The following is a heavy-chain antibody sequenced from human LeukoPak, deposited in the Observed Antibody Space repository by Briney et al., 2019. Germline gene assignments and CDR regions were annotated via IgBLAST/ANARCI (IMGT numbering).Heavy chain of an antibody. CDR2: INSDGRST. Sequence: PGGSLRLSCAASGFTFSNYWMHWVRQAPGKGLVWVSRINSDGRSTNYADSVKGRFTISRDNAKNTLYLQMNSLRAEDAAVYYCARGADSGYSSVNWGQGTLVSVSS. D-gene: IGHD6-19*01. CDR1: GFTFSNYW. CDR3: ARGADSGYSSVN. J-gene: IGHJ4*02. V-gene: IGHV3-74*01.